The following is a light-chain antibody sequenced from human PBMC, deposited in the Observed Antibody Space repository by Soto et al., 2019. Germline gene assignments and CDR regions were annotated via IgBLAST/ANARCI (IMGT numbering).Light chain of an antibody. CDR2: GAY. CDR3: QQYNNWPPLT. Sequence: EIVMTQSPVTLSVSPGERATLSCRASQSVSSNLAWYQHKPGQAPRLLVYGAYTRATGVPARFSGSGSGTEFTLTISSLQSEDFAVYYCQQYNNWPPLTFGGGTKVEIK. J-gene: IGKJ4*01. V-gene: IGKV3-15*01. CDR1: QSVSSN.